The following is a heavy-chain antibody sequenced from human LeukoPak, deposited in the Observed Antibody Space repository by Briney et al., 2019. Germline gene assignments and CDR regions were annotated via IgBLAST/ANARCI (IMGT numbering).Heavy chain of an antibody. CDR3: ASDRSYDKGPLDY. D-gene: IGHD3-22*01. V-gene: IGHV1-2*04. J-gene: IGHJ4*02. CDR1: GYTFTDYY. Sequence: ASVKVSCKASGYTFTDYYMHWVRQAPGQGLEWMGWINPNSGGTKYAQNFQGWVTMTRDTSISTAYMELSRLTSDDTAVYYCASDRSYDKGPLDYWGQGTLVTVSS. CDR2: INPNSGGT.